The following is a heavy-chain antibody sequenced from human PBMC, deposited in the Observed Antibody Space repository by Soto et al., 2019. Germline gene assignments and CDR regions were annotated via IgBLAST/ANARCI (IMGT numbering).Heavy chain of an antibody. CDR1: GYTLTELS. CDR3: ATARPKTYYYDRSGYYNVY. Sequence: ASVKVSCKVSGYTLTELSMHWVRQAPGKGLEWMGGFDPEDGETIYAQKFQGRVTMTEDTSTDTAYMELSSLRSEDTAVYYCATARPKTYYYDRSGYYNVYWGQGTLVTVSS. J-gene: IGHJ4*02. CDR2: FDPEDGET. V-gene: IGHV1-24*01. D-gene: IGHD3-22*01.